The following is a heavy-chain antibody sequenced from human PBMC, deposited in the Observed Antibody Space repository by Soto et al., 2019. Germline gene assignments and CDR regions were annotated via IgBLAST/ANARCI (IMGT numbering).Heavy chain of an antibody. D-gene: IGHD3-22*01. J-gene: IGHJ4*02. CDR2: IWYDGSNK. CDR3: ARDYDSSGYPRYYFDY. Sequence: PGGSLRLSCAASGFTFSGYGMHWVRQAPGKGLEWVAVIWYDGSNKYYADSVKGRFTISRDNSKNTLYLQMNSLRAEDTAVYYCARDYDSSGYPRYYFDYWGPGTLVTVSS. CDR1: GFTFSGYG. V-gene: IGHV3-33*01.